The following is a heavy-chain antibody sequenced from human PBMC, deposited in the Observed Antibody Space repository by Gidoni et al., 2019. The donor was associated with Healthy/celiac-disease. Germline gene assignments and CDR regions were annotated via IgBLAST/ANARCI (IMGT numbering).Heavy chain of an antibody. Sequence: EVQLVESGGGLVQPGGSLRLSCAASGFTFSSYSMTWVRQAPGKGLEWVSYISSSSSTIYYADSVKGRFTISRDNAKNSLYLQMNSLRAEDTAVYYCARVGTLVDTRDFDYWGQGTLVTVSS. CDR2: ISSSSSTI. CDR1: GFTFSSYS. V-gene: IGHV3-48*01. D-gene: IGHD5-18*01. J-gene: IGHJ4*02. CDR3: ARVGTLVDTRDFDY.